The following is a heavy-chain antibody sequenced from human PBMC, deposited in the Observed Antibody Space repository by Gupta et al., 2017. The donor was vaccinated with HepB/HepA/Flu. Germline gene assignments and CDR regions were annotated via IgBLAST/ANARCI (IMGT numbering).Heavy chain of an antibody. CDR2: ISSSGSTI. Sequence: QVQLVESGGGLVKPGGSLRLSCAASGFTFSDYYLSWNRQAPGEGLEWVSYISSSGSTIYYADSVKGRFTISRDNAKNSLYLQMNSLRAEDTAVYYCAREGGLRFLEWLFHDAFDIWGQGTMVTVSS. V-gene: IGHV3-11*04. J-gene: IGHJ3*02. CDR3: AREGGLRFLEWLFHDAFDI. D-gene: IGHD3-3*01. CDR1: GFTFSDYY.